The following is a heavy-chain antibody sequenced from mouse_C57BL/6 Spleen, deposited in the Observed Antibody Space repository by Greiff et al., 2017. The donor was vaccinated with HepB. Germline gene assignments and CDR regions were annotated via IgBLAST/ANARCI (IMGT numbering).Heavy chain of an antibody. CDR1: GFTFSDYY. J-gene: IGHJ1*03. CDR3: ARGGITTVVEGWYFYV. V-gene: IGHV5-16*01. CDR2: INYDGSST. D-gene: IGHD1-1*01. Sequence: EVKLMESEGGLVQPGSSMKLSCTASGFTFSDYYMAWVRQVPEKGLEWVANINYDGSSTYYLDSLKSRFIISRDNAKNILYLQMSSLKSEDTATYDCARGGITTVVEGWYFYVWGTGTTVTVSS.